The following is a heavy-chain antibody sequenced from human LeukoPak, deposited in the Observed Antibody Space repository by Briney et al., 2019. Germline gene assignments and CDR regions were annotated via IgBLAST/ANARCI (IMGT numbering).Heavy chain of an antibody. D-gene: IGHD5-24*01. CDR3: ARDQEGYDY. J-gene: IGHJ4*02. CDR2: IYPRDGST. CDR1: GGTFSSYA. V-gene: IGHV1-46*01. Sequence: ASVKVSCKASGGTFSSYAISWVRQAPGQGLEWMGMIYPRDGSTSYAQNFQGRVTVTRDTSTTTVHMELRGLRSEDTAVYYCARDQEGYDYWGQGTVVTVSS.